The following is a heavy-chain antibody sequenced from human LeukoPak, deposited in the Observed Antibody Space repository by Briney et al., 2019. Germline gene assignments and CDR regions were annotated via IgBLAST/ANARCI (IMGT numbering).Heavy chain of an antibody. J-gene: IGHJ6*02. CDR3: ARENAKQWLVHPGNYGMDV. D-gene: IGHD6-19*01. V-gene: IGHV4-59*12. CDR1: GGSISSYY. CDR2: IYYSGST. Sequence: SETLSLTCTVSGGSISSYYWSWIRQPPGKGLEWIGYIYYSGSTNYNPSLKSRVTISVDTSKNRFSLKLSSVTAADTAVYYCARENAKQWLVHPGNYGMDVWGQGTTVTVSS.